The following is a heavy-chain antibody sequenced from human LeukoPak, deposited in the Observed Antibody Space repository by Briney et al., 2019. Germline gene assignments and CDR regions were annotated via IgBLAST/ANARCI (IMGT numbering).Heavy chain of an antibody. Sequence: GASVKVSCKASGYTFTSYGISWVRQAPGQGLEWMGRIIPIFGTANYAQKFQGRVTITADKSTSTAYMELSSLRSEDTAVYYCAREGIMITFGGVIVRYFDYWGQGTLVTVSS. CDR2: IIPIFGTA. V-gene: IGHV1-69*06. CDR3: AREGIMITFGGVIVRYFDY. J-gene: IGHJ4*02. CDR1: GYTFTSYG. D-gene: IGHD3-16*02.